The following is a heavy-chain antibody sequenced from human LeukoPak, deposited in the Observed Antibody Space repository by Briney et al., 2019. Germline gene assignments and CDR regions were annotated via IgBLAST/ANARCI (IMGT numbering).Heavy chain of an antibody. Sequence: SETLSLTCTVSGYSISSGYYWGWIRQPPGKGLEWIGSIYYSGSTYYNPSLKSRVTISVDTSKNQFSLKLSSVTAADTAVYYCASAPRQSIFGVVNGFDPWGQGTLVTVSS. V-gene: IGHV4-38-2*02. J-gene: IGHJ5*02. CDR1: GYSISSGYY. CDR3: ASAPRQSIFGVVNGFDP. CDR2: IYYSGST. D-gene: IGHD3-3*01.